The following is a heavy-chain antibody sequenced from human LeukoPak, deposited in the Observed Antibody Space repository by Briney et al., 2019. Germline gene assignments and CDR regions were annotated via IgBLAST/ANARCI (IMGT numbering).Heavy chain of an antibody. CDR3: ARYCSSSRCLYYYHMDV. Sequence: GGSLRLSCTASGFTFSTYSMNWVRQAPGKGLEWVSSISSGSSYIYYADSVKGQFTISRDDAKNSLYLQMNSLRAEDTAVYYCARYCSSSRCLYYYHMDVWGKGTTVTVSS. CDR1: GFTFSTYS. V-gene: IGHV3-21*01. J-gene: IGHJ6*03. D-gene: IGHD2-2*01. CDR2: ISSGSSYI.